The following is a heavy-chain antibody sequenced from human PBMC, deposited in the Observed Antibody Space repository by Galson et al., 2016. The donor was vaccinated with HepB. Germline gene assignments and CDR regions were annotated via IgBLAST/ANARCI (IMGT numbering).Heavy chain of an antibody. Sequence: SLRLSCAASGFTFSIFSMHWVRQAPGKGLEWVAVISTDGSTKYYADSVKGRFTLSRDNSKNTLSLHMNSLRAEDTAVYYCAKNDILAGYSAFDYWGQGTLVTVSS. J-gene: IGHJ4*02. CDR2: ISTDGSTK. CDR3: AKNDILAGYSAFDY. CDR1: GFTFSIFS. D-gene: IGHD3-9*01. V-gene: IGHV3-30-3*02.